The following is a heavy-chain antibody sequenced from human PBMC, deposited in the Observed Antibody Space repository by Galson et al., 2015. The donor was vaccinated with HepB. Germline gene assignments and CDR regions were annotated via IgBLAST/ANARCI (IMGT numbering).Heavy chain of an antibody. CDR1: GFTFSSYA. D-gene: IGHD6-19*01. V-gene: IGHV3-23*01. CDR3: AKVSVAGTYFDY. J-gene: IGHJ4*02. CDR2: ISGSGGST. Sequence: SLRLSCAASGFTFSSYAMSWVRQAPGKGLEWVSAISGSGGSTYHADSVKGRFTISRDNSKNTLYLQMNSLRAEDTAVYYCAKVSVAGTYFDYWGQGTLVTVSS.